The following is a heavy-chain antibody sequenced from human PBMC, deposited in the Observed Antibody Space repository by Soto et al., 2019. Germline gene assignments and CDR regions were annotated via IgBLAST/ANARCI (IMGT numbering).Heavy chain of an antibody. CDR1: GFTFRSYA. CDR3: AKEPAGTDCYFAL. CDR2: ISGSGIST. V-gene: IGHV3-23*01. D-gene: IGHD1-1*01. J-gene: IGHJ2*01. Sequence: GGSLRLSCAASGFTFRSYAMSWVRQAPGKGLEWVSGISGSGISTHYADSVRGRFTVSRDNSKNTLYLQMNSLRAEDTAVYNCAKEPAGTDCYFALWGRGTLVTVSS.